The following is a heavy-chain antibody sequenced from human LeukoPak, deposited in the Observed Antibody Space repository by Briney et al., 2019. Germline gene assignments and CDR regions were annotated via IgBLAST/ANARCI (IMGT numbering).Heavy chain of an antibody. V-gene: IGHV4-61*02. CDR2: IYTSGST. J-gene: IGHJ3*02. CDR3: ARDRGLGYCSGGSCFYAFDI. Sequence: PSETLSLTCTVSGGSISSGSYYWSWIRQPAGKGLEWIGRIYTSGSTNYNPSLKSRVTISVDTSKNQFSLKLSSVTAADTAVYYCARDRGLGYCSGGSCFYAFDIWGQGTMVTVSP. CDR1: GGSISSGSYY. D-gene: IGHD2-15*01.